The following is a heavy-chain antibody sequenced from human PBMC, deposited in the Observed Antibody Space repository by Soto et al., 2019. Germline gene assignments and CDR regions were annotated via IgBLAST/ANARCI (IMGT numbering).Heavy chain of an antibody. CDR2: ISGSGGST. D-gene: IGHD6-13*01. J-gene: IGHJ5*02. CDR1: GFTFSSYA. V-gene: IGHV3-23*01. CDR3: AKDPGYSSSWSNWFDP. Sequence: GGSLRLSCAASGFTFSSYAMRWVRHAPGKGLEWVSAISGSGGSTYNADSVKGRFTISRDNSKNTLYLQMNSLRAEDTAVYYCAKDPGYSSSWSNWFDPWGQGTLVTVSS.